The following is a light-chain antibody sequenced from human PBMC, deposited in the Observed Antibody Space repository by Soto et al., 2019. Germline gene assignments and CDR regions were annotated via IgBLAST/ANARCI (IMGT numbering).Light chain of an antibody. CDR2: EVS. CDR3: SSYTSSSTLEV. J-gene: IGLJ1*01. Sequence: QSVLTQPASVSGSAGQSITISCTGTSSDVGGYNYVSWYQQHPGKAPKLMIYEVSNRPSGVSNRFSGSKSGNTASLTISGLQAEDEADYYCSSYTSSSTLEVFGTGTKVTV. V-gene: IGLV2-14*01. CDR1: SSDVGGYNY.